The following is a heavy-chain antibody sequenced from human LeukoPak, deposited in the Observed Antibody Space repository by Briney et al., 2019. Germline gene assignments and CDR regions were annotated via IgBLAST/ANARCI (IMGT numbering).Heavy chain of an antibody. J-gene: IGHJ1*01. CDR3: ARAPSEIGGYYPEYFRH. Sequence: PGGSLRLSCAASGFTFSTHWMNWLRQAPGKGLEWVANVKQDGSEKYYVDSVKGRFTISRDNAKNSLYLQMNSLRAEDTGVYYCARAPSEIGGYYPEYFRHWGQGTLVTVSS. CDR2: VKQDGSEK. D-gene: IGHD3-22*01. CDR1: GFTFSTHW. V-gene: IGHV3-7*01.